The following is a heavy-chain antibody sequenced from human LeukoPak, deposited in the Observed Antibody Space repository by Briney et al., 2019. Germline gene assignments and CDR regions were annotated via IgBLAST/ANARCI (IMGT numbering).Heavy chain of an antibody. CDR1: GFTFSSYS. CDR2: ISSSSSYI. V-gene: IGHV3-21*01. CDR3: ARDLGFGEEVIDY. J-gene: IGHJ4*02. Sequence: GGSLRLSCAASGFTFSSYSMNWVRQAPGKGLEWVSSISSSSSYIYYADSVKGRFTISRDNAKNSLYLQMNSLRAEDTVVYYCARDLGFGEEVIDYWGQGTLVTVSS. D-gene: IGHD3-10*01.